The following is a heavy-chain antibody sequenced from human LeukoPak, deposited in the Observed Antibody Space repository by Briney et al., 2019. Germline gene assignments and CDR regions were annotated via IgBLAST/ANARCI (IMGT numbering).Heavy chain of an antibody. D-gene: IGHD3-10*01. CDR3: ARGRITMVRESDAFDI. J-gene: IGHJ3*02. Sequence: GGSLRLSCAASGFTLSSNYMSWVRQAPGKGLEWVSVIYSGGSTYYADSVKGRFTISRDNSKNTLYLQMNSLRAEDTAVYYCARGRITMVRESDAFDIWGQGTVVTVSS. CDR2: IYSGGST. CDR1: GFTLSSNY. V-gene: IGHV3-53*01.